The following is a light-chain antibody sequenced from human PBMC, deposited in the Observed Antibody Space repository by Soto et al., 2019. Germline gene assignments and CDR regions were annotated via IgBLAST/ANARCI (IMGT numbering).Light chain of an antibody. CDR2: EAV. CDR1: SRDVGSYNL. CDR3: CSYTGSSSPMV. V-gene: IGLV2-23*01. J-gene: IGLJ2*01. Sequence: QSALTQPASVSGSPGQSITISCTGTSRDVGSYNLVSWYQQHPGKAPKLIIYEAVERPSGISNRFSGFKSGNTASLTISGLQADDGAYYYCCSYTGSSSPMVLGGGTKVTVL.